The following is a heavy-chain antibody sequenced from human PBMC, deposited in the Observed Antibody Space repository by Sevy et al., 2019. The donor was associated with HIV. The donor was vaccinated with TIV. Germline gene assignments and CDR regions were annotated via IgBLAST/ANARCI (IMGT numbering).Heavy chain of an antibody. CDR1: EFTVSTNY. CDR2: IYSGGSA. V-gene: IGHV3-53*01. J-gene: IGHJ4*02. Sequence: GRSLRLSCAASEFTVSTNYMSWVRQAPGKGLEWVSVIYSGGSAHYADSVKGRFTMSRDNSKNTLYLQMNSLRAEDTAVYYCAGGYNSLFDYWGQGTLVTVSS. CDR3: AGGYNSLFDY. D-gene: IGHD5-12*01.